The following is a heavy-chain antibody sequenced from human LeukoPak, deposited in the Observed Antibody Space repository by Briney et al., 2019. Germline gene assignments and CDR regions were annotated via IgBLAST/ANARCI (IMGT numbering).Heavy chain of an antibody. CDR2: IDTDGSTT. Sequence: GGSLRLSCAASGFTFSRFWMHWVRQPPGKGLVWVSRIDTDGSTTTYADSVKGRFTISRDNAKNTVYLQINSLRAEDTAVYYCATLNSFCNDYWGQGVLVTVSS. V-gene: IGHV3-74*01. D-gene: IGHD2/OR15-2a*01. CDR1: GFTFSRFW. CDR3: ATLNSFCNDY. J-gene: IGHJ4*02.